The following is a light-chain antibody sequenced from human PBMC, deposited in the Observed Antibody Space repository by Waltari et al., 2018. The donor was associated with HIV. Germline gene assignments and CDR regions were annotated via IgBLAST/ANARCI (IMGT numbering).Light chain of an antibody. CDR1: SSDVGAYHS. CDR2: DVS. CDR3: CSYAGSYTFYV. Sequence: QSALTPPRSVSGSPGQSVTIPCTGTSSDVGAYHSVSWYQQHPGRAPKLIIYDVSQRPSRVPDRFSGSKSGNTASLTISGLQAEDEADYYCCSYAGSYTFYVFGTGTKVTVL. J-gene: IGLJ1*01. V-gene: IGLV2-11*01.